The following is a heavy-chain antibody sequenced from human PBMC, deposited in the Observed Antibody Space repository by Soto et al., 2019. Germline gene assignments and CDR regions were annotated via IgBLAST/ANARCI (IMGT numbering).Heavy chain of an antibody. CDR1: GGSISSYY. J-gene: IGHJ5*02. D-gene: IGHD6-13*01. Sequence: SETLSLTCTVSGGSISSYYWSWIRQPPGKGLEWIGYIYYSGSTNYNPSLKSRVTISVDTSKNQFSLKLSSVTAADTAVYYCARGRSSSSEAWSDPWGEGTRVTVSS. CDR3: ARGRSSSSEAWSDP. V-gene: IGHV4-59*01. CDR2: IYYSGST.